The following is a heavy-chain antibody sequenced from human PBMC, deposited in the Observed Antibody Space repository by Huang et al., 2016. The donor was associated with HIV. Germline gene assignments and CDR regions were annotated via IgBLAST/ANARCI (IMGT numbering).Heavy chain of an antibody. J-gene: IGHJ4*02. D-gene: IGHD6-13*01. V-gene: IGHV3-21*01. CDR2: ISPSGSFI. CDR3: ARDRGQQLSPFDS. Sequence: EVQLVESGGGLVKPGGSLRLSCAASGFSLDSYNIYWVRQTPGTGLHGGACISPSGSFIAYADPVKGRFSISRDNAKNSLYLQMNNLRGEDTAVYYCARDRGQQLSPFDSWGQGTLVTVSS. CDR1: GFSLDSYN.